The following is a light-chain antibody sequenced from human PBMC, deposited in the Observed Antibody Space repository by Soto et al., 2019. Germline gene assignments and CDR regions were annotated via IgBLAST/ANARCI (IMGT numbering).Light chain of an antibody. V-gene: IGKV3-20*01. J-gene: IGKJ2*01. Sequence: IVLTQSPGTLSLSPGERATLSCRASQSVTSNYLAWYQHKPGQAPRLLIYGASSRATGVPDRSSGSGSGTDFTLTISRLEPEDFAVYYCHQYGWSYTFGQGTKLEIK. CDR2: GAS. CDR3: HQYGWSYT. CDR1: QSVTSNY.